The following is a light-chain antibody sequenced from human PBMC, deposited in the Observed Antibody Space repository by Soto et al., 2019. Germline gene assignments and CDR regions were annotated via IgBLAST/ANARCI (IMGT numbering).Light chain of an antibody. Sequence: IVLTQSPGTLSLSPGERPSLSSRASQSVSNNYLAWYQQKPGQAPRLLIYGASNRATGIPDRFSGSGSGTDFTLTISRLEPEDFAVYYCQQYGSSGTFGQGTKVDI. V-gene: IGKV3-20*01. J-gene: IGKJ1*01. CDR1: QSVSNNY. CDR3: QQYGSSGT. CDR2: GAS.